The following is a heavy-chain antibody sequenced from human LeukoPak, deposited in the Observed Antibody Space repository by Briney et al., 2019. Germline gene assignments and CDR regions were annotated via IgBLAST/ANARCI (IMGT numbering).Heavy chain of an antibody. Sequence: GGSLGLSCAASGFTFSRYWMTWVRRAPGKGLEWVANIKQDGSEKFYADSLKGRLIISRDNAKSSLYLQVNSLTVEDTAVYYCAREWDSGWGGTYFDNWGQGTLVTVSS. V-gene: IGHV3-7*01. CDR2: IKQDGSEK. CDR3: AREWDSGWGGTYFDN. D-gene: IGHD1-26*01. CDR1: GFTFSRYW. J-gene: IGHJ4*02.